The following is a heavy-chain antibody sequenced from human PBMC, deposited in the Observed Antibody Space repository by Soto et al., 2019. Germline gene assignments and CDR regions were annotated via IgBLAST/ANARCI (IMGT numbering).Heavy chain of an antibody. CDR2: IWYDGSYK. J-gene: IGHJ6*02. V-gene: IGHV3-33*01. CDR3: YDGMDV. Sequence: QVQLVESGGGMVQPGRSLRLTCAASGFTFSSYGMHWVRQAPGKGLEWAAVIWYDGSYKYYADSVKGRFTISRDNSKNTLYLKMNSLSTSWKRPVCYYYDGMDVWGQGTTVTVSS. CDR1: GFTFSSYG.